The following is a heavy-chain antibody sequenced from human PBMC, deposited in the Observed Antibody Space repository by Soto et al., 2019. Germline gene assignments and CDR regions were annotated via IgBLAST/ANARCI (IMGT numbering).Heavy chain of an antibody. CDR1: SGSITSSKW. CDR2: IYHGGST. J-gene: IGHJ4*02. D-gene: IGHD6-13*01. V-gene: IGHV4-4*03. Sequence: QVQLQESGPGLVKPPGTLSLTCTVSSGSITSSKWWSWVRQPPGKGPEWIGEIYHGGSTNYNPSLKRRVTMSVDKSKNQLSLQLNSVTAADTAVYYCASHLIMPGTRGFDAWCQGTLVTVSS. CDR3: ASHLIMPGTRGFDA.